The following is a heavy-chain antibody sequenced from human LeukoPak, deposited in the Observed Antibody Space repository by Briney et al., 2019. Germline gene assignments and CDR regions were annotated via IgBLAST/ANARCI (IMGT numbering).Heavy chain of an antibody. Sequence: AAAKVSCKASGYTFISDGLSAVRQTPGQGVERMGRISADDGVTHSAQKLRGSVTMTTGTSTSRAYMELRSLRSDDTAVYYCAREDYGSGSYYISNPDYYYDGMDVWGQGTTVTVSS. J-gene: IGHJ6*02. CDR3: AREDYGSGSYYISNPDYYYDGMDV. CDR2: ISADDGVT. V-gene: IGHV1-18*01. D-gene: IGHD3-10*01. CDR1: GYTFISDG.